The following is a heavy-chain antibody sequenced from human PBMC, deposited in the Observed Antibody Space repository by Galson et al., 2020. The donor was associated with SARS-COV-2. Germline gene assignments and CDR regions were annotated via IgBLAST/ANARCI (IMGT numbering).Heavy chain of an antibody. CDR1: GLTFRSYG. CDR2: IFPDGNKQ. CDR3: AKLSTDYFEY. J-gene: IGHJ4*02. V-gene: IGHV3-30*18. D-gene: IGHD4-4*01. Sequence: GGSLRLSCVASGLTFRSYGMHWVRQAPGKGLEWVAVIFPDGNKQVYADSVKCRFTLSRDNSKSTLYLQMNSLRPEDTAVYYCAKLSTDYFEYWGQGTRVTVSS.